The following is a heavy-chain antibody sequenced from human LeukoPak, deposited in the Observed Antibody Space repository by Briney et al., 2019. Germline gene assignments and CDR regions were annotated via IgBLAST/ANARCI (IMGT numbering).Heavy chain of an antibody. CDR1: GFTFGDYA. J-gene: IGHJ3*02. CDR3: AKDLYSSGQDAFDI. D-gene: IGHD6-19*01. CDR2: LSWNSGNI. Sequence: GGSLRLSCAASGFTFGDYAMHWVRQAPGKGLEWVSGLSWNSGNINYADSVKGRFTISRDNAKNSLYLQMNSLRAEDTALYYCAKDLYSSGQDAFDIWGQGTMVTVSS. V-gene: IGHV3-9*01.